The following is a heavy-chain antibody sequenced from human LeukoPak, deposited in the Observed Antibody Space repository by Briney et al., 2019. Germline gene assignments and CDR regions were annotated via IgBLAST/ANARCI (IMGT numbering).Heavy chain of an antibody. J-gene: IGHJ4*02. CDR3: ARGCGSGWGKDY. CDR2: IWYDGSNK. Sequence: GESLKISCQGSGYSFTSYWIGWVRQAPGKGLEWVAVIWYDGSNKYYADSVKGRFTISRDNSNNTLYLQMNSLRAEDTAVYYCARGCGSGWGKDYWGQGTLVTVSS. V-gene: IGHV3-33*01. CDR1: GYSFTSYW. D-gene: IGHD6-19*01.